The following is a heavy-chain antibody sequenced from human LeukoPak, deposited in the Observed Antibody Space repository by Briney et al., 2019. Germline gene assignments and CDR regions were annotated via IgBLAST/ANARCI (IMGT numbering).Heavy chain of an antibody. D-gene: IGHD3-9*01. J-gene: IGHJ4*02. CDR3: ARDPLRYLRVGHYDY. V-gene: IGHV3-21*01. Sequence: GGSLRLSCAASGLTFSTSAMNWVRHVPGKGREWGSSIDLDSSHIYYAASVRGRFTISRDNARNSVYLQMNSLRVEDTAVYYCARDPLRYLRVGHYDYWGQGTLVAVSS. CDR2: IDLDSSHI. CDR1: GLTFSTSA.